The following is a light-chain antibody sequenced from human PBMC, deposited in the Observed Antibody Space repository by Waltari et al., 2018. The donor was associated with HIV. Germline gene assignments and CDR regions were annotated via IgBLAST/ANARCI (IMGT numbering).Light chain of an antibody. CDR2: INN. V-gene: IGLV1-44*01. Sequence: QSVLTQPPSASGAPGQRVTISCSGSRYFIGRYSLTWYQQLPGAAPKLLIDINNQRPSGVPHLFSGSKSGTAASLPISGLQSDDEADYYCVIWDESLNGWVFGGGTKLTGL. CDR1: RYFIGRYS. J-gene: IGLJ3*02. CDR3: VIWDESLNGWV.